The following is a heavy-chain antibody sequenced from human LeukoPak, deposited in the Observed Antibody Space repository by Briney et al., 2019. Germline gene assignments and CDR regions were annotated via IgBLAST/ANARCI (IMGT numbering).Heavy chain of an antibody. CDR2: IYYRGST. J-gene: IGHJ5*02. CDR1: GGSISSSSYY. V-gene: IGHV4-39*07. CDR3: ARDTRSWFDP. Sequence: SETLSLTCTVSGGSISSSSYYWGWIRQPPGKGLDWIGSIYYRGSTYYNPSLKSRVAISVDTSKNQFSLKLSSVTAADTAVYYCARDTRSWFDPWGQGTLVTVSS.